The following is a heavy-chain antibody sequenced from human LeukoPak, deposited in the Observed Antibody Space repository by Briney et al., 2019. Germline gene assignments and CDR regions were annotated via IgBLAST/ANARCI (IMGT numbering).Heavy chain of an antibody. J-gene: IGHJ4*02. Sequence: ASVKVSCKASGYTFTSYGISWVRQAPGQGLEWMGWISAYNGNTNYAQKLQGRVTMTTDTSTSTAYMELRSLRSDDTAVYYCARDLGLYDCGGNIDFWGQGTLVTVSS. CDR3: ARDLGLYDCGGNIDF. CDR2: ISAYNGNT. V-gene: IGHV1-18*01. CDR1: GYTFTSYG. D-gene: IGHD4-23*01.